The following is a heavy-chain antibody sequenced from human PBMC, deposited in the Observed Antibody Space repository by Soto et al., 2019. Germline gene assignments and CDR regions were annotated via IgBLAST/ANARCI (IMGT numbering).Heavy chain of an antibody. D-gene: IGHD4-17*01. Sequence: QVQLVQSGAEVKKPGASVKVSCRASGYTFTSYDINWVRQATGQGLEWMGWMNPNSGNTGYAQKFQGRVTMTRNTSISTAYMELSSLTSDDTAVYYWARSTNDYGDRHWGQGTLVTVYS. CDR2: MNPNSGNT. V-gene: IGHV1-8*01. J-gene: IGHJ4*02. CDR1: GYTFTSYD. CDR3: ARSTNDYGDRH.